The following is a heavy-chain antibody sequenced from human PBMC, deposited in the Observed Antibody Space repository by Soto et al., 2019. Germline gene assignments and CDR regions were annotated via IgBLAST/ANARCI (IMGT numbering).Heavy chain of an antibody. Sequence: ETXYLTFAVYGGSFSGYYWSWIRQPPGKWLEWIGEINHSGSTNYNPSLKSRVTISVDTSKNQFSLKLSSVTAADTAVYYCASAGYCSSTSCYKGSWFDPWGQGTLVTVSS. D-gene: IGHD2-2*02. V-gene: IGHV4-34*01. CDR1: GGSFSGYY. J-gene: IGHJ5*02. CDR3: ASAGYCSSTSCYKGSWFDP. CDR2: INHSGST.